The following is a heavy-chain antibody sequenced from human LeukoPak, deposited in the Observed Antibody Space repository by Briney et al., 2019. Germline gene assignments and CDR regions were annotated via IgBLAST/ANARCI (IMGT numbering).Heavy chain of an antibody. J-gene: IGHJ3*02. V-gene: IGHV3-53*01. CDR2: IYSGGST. D-gene: IGHD3-10*01. CDR1: GFTVSSNY. Sequence: GGSLRISCAASGFTVSSNYMSWVRQAPGKGLEWVSVIYSGGSTYYADSVKGRFTISRDNSKNTLYLQMNSLRAEDTAVYYCARVGSWGGDDAFDIWGQGTMVTVSS. CDR3: ARVGSWGGDDAFDI.